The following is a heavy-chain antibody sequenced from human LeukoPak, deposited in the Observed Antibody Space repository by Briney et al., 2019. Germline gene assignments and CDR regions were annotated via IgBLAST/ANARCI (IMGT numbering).Heavy chain of an antibody. D-gene: IGHD5-18*01. Sequence: SETLSLTCTVSGGSISSYYWSWIRQPPGKGLEWIGYIYYSGSTNYNPSLKSRVTISVDTSKNQFSLKLSSVTAADTAVYYYASVDTARFDIWGQGTMVTVSS. J-gene: IGHJ3*02. V-gene: IGHV4-59*01. CDR3: ASVDTARFDI. CDR1: GGSISSYY. CDR2: IYYSGST.